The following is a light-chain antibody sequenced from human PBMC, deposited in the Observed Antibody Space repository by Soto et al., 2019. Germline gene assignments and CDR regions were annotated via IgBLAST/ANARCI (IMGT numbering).Light chain of an antibody. J-gene: IGKJ1*01. CDR3: QRYNTFSGT. V-gene: IGKV1-5*01. CDR1: QSISRW. Sequence: DIQMTQSPSTLSASVGDRVTITCRASQSISRWLAWYQQTLGKAPKLXIYDASTLESGVPSRFSGRGAGTQFTRTISSLQPDDVETDYCQRYNTFSGTFGPGTQVDIK. CDR2: DAS.